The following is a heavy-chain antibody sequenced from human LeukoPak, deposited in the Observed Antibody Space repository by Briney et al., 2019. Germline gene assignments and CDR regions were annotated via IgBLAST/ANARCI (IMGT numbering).Heavy chain of an antibody. V-gene: IGHV3-21*01. CDR3: ASPGPSSWYAFEV. D-gene: IGHD6-13*01. J-gene: IGHJ3*01. Sequence: GGSLRLSCAASGFIFSNYFMSWVRQAPGKGLEWVSSISSSSSYIYYADSVKGRFTISRDNAKNSLYLQMNGLRAEDTAVYYCASPGPSSWYAFEVWGQGTMVTVSS. CDR1: GFIFSNYF. CDR2: ISSSSSYI.